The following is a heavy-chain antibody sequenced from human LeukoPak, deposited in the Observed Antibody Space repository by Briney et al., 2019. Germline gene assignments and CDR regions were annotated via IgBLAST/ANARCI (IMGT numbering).Heavy chain of an antibody. J-gene: IGHJ4*02. CDR1: GGSFSGYY. Sequence: SETLSLTCAVYGGSFSGYYWSWIRRPPGKGGGGIREFNHSGSTNQIPSLKSRVTISVDTSKNQFSLNLRSVTAADTAVYYCARQPGIAVAGDYWGQGTLVTVSS. D-gene: IGHD6-19*01. V-gene: IGHV4-34*01. CDR2: FNHSGST. CDR3: ARQPGIAVAGDY.